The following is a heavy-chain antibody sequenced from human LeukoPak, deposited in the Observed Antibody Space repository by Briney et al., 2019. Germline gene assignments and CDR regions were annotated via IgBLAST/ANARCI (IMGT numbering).Heavy chain of an antibody. Sequence: GGSLRLSCAASGFTFSSYEMNWVRQAPGKGLEWVSYISSSGSTIYYADSVKGRFTISRDNVKNSLYLQMNSLRAEDTAVYYCARSPGSGSYYPPSYYFDYWGQGTLVTVSS. J-gene: IGHJ4*02. CDR2: ISSSGSTI. CDR1: GFTFSSYE. V-gene: IGHV3-48*03. D-gene: IGHD3-10*01. CDR3: ARSPGSGSYYPPSYYFDY.